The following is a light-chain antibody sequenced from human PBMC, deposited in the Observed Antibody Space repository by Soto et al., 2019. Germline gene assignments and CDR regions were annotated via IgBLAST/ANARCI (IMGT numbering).Light chain of an antibody. V-gene: IGKV2-28*01. Sequence: DIVMTQSPLSLPVTPGEPASISCRSSQSLLHSDGYTYMDWYLQKPGQSPQVLIYLTFNRASGVPDRFSGSGSGTDLTLKISRVEAEDAGVYYCMQALQTPYTFGQGTKLEIK. CDR1: QSLLHSDGYTY. CDR3: MQALQTPYT. CDR2: LTF. J-gene: IGKJ2*01.